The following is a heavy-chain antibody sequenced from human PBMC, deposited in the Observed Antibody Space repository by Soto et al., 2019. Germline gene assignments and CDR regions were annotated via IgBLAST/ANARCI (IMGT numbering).Heavy chain of an antibody. V-gene: IGHV1-69*02. Sequence: QVQLVQSGAEVKKPGSSVKVSCKASGGTFSSYTISWVRQAPGQGLEWMGRIIPILGIANYAQKFQGRVTITADKSTSTAYMELSSLRSEDTAVYYCALIFTGSGFQYYYGMDVWGQGTTVTVSS. CDR1: GGTFSSYT. D-gene: IGHD3-9*01. J-gene: IGHJ6*02. CDR3: ALIFTGSGFQYYYGMDV. CDR2: IIPILGIA.